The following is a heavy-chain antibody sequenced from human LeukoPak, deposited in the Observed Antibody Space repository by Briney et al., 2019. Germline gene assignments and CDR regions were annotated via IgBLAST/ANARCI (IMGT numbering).Heavy chain of an antibody. J-gene: IGHJ6*02. V-gene: IGHV4-4*07. CDR1: GGSIISYY. Sequence: PSETLSLTCTVSGGSIISYYWSWIRQPAGKGLEWIGRIYTSGSTNYNPSLKSRVTMSVDTSKNQFSLKLSSVTAADTAVYYCARDIGYSSSWVDYYYYGMDVWGQGTTVTVSS. D-gene: IGHD6-13*01. CDR3: ARDIGYSSSWVDYYYYGMDV. CDR2: IYTSGST.